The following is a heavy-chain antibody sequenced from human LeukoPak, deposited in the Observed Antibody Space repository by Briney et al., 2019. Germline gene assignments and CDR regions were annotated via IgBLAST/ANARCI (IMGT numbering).Heavy chain of an antibody. CDR2: ISSSSYI. D-gene: IGHD2-8*02. V-gene: IGHV3-21*01. CDR1: GFTFSNYN. J-gene: IGHJ4*02. Sequence: AGGSLRLSCAASGFTFSNYNMNWVRQAPGKGLEWVSSISSSSYIYYADSVKGRFTISRDNTKNSLYLQMNSLRAEDTAVYYCARDSPYGTAGYWGQGTLVTVSS. CDR3: ARDSPYGTAGY.